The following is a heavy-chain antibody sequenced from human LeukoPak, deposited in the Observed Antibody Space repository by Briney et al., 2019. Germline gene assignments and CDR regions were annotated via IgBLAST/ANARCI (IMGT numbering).Heavy chain of an antibody. CDR1: GYTFTSYG. V-gene: IGHV1-18*01. CDR2: ISAYNGNT. D-gene: IGHD2-15*01. CDR3: ASTFMGYCSGGSCYPDRYYYYGMDV. Sequence: ASVKVSCKASGYTFTSYGISWVRQAPGQGLEWMGWISAYNGNTNYAQKLQGRVTMTTDTSTSTAYMELSSLRSEDTAVYYCASTFMGYCSGGSCYPDRYYYYGMDVWGQGTTVTVSS. J-gene: IGHJ6*02.